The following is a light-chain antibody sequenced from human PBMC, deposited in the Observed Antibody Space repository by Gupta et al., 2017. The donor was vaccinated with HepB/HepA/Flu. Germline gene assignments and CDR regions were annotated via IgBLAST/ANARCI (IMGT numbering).Light chain of an antibody. Sequence: QTVVTQEPSFSVSLGGTVTLTCGLTSGSVSTTYYPRWFQQTPAQAPRTVISNTNTRSSGVPDRLSGSILGNKAALTITGAQADDECDYYCALYMGRGIWVFGGGTKLTVL. CDR3: ALYMGRGIWV. CDR2: NTN. CDR1: SGSVSTTYY. J-gene: IGLJ3*02. V-gene: IGLV8-61*01.